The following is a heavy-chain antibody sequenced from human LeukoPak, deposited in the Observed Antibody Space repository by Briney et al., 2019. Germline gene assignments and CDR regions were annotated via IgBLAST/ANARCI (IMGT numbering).Heavy chain of an antibody. CDR1: GGSISSSNW. CDR2: IYHSGST. CDR3: ARTTSLLWFGDGGDY. Sequence: SETLSLTCAVSGGSISSSNWWSWVRQPPGKGLEWIGEIYHSGSTNYNPSLKSRVTISVDKSKNQFSLKLSSVTAADTAVYYCARTTSLLWFGDGGDYWGQGTLVTVSS. V-gene: IGHV4-4*02. J-gene: IGHJ4*02. D-gene: IGHD3-10*01.